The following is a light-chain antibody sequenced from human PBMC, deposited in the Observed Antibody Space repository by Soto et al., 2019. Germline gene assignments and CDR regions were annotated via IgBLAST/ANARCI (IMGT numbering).Light chain of an antibody. V-gene: IGLV2-14*01. J-gene: IGLJ3*02. CDR1: SSDVGGYNY. CDR2: EVS. Sequence: QSVLTQPASVSGSPGQSITISCTGTSSDVGGYNYVSWYQQHPGKAPKLMIYEVSNRPSGVSIRFSGSKSGNTASLTISGLQAEDEAYYYCSSYTSSNTVFGGGTKVTVL. CDR3: SSYTSSNTV.